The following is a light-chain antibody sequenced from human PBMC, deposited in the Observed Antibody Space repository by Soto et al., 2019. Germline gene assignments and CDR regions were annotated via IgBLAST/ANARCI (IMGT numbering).Light chain of an antibody. CDR3: QQADTFPIT. Sequence: DIQMTQSPSSVSASVGDRVTISCPASQGISRSLAWYQQKPGKAPKLLIYAASSLQSGVPSRFSGSGFGTDFTLTISSLQPEDSAIYYCQQADTFPITFGQGTRLEN. V-gene: IGKV1D-12*01. CDR1: QGISRS. CDR2: AAS. J-gene: IGKJ5*01.